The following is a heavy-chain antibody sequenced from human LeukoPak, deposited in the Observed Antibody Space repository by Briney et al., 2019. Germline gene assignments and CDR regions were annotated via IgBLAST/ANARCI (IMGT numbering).Heavy chain of an antibody. V-gene: IGHV3-64*01. J-gene: IGHJ4*02. CDR3: ARDREKVVVGPKDY. CDR1: GFTFSSYA. D-gene: IGHD3-22*01. CDR2: ISSNGGST. Sequence: GGSLRLSCAASGFTFSSYAMHWVRQAPGKGLEYVSAISSNGGSTYYANSVKGRFTISRDNSENTLYLQMGSLRAEDMAVYYCARDREKVVVGPKDYWGQGTLVTVSS.